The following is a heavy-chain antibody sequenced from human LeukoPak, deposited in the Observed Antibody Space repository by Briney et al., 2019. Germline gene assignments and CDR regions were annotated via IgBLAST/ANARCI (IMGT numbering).Heavy chain of an antibody. Sequence: PGGSLRLSCAASGFTVSSNYMSWVRQAPGKGLEWVSVIYSGGSTYYADSVKGRFTISRHNSKNTLYLQMNSLRAEDTAVYYCARVKRVRWLQPRYYFDYWGQGTLVTVSS. J-gene: IGHJ4*02. V-gene: IGHV3-53*04. CDR3: ARVKRVRWLQPRYYFDY. CDR1: GFTVSSNY. CDR2: IYSGGST. D-gene: IGHD5-12*01.